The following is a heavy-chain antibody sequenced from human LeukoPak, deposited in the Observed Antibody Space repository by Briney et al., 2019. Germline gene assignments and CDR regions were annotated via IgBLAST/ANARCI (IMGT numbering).Heavy chain of an antibody. CDR3: ARGVYYFDC. CDR2: IYSGGST. D-gene: IGHD3-16*01. J-gene: IGHJ4*02. V-gene: IGHV3-66*01. Sequence: GGSLRLSCAASGFTFSSYEMNWVRQAPGKGLEWVSVIYSGGSTYYADSVKGRFTISRDNSKNTLYLQMNSLRAEDTAVYYCARGVYYFDCWGQGTLVTVSS. CDR1: GFTFSSYE.